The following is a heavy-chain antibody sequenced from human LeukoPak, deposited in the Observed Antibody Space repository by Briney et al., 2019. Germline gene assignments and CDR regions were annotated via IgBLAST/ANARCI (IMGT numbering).Heavy chain of an antibody. J-gene: IGHJ4*02. Sequence: ASVKVSCKASGYTFTSYDINWVRQATGQGPEWMGWMNPNSGDTGYAQKFQGRVTMTRDTSITTAYLELSSLRSEDTAVYYCARDNPLDSSGYSTESWFDYWGQGTLVTVSS. V-gene: IGHV1-8*01. CDR1: GYTFTSYD. D-gene: IGHD3-22*01. CDR3: ARDNPLDSSGYSTESWFDY. CDR2: MNPNSGDT.